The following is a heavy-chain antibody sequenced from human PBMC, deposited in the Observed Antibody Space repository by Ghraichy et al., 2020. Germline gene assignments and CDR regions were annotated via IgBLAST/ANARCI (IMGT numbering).Heavy chain of an antibody. J-gene: IGHJ6*02. Sequence: GGSLRLSCAASGFTFSTYSMNWVRQAPGKGLEWVSCISSISSYIYYADSVKGRFTISRDNARNELFLEMNSLGAEDTAVYYCARVKKEIGLDYYDSRGHHHDYYYAMDVWGQGTTVTVSS. CDR1: GFTFSTYS. D-gene: IGHD3-22*01. V-gene: IGHV3-21*06. CDR2: ISSISSYI. CDR3: ARVKKEIGLDYYDSRGHHHDYYYAMDV.